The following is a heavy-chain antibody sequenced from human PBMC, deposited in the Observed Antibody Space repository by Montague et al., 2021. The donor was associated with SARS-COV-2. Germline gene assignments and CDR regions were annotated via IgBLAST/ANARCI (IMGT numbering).Heavy chain of an antibody. Sequence: SETLSLTCAVHGGSLSGYYWSWIRQPPGEGLEWIAEISHSGSTSYNPSLKSRVTISVDTSKNQFSLKPSSATAADTAVYYCARVPYRLLFVPRYYGMDVWGQGTTVTVSS. CDR3: ARVPYRLLFVPRYYGMDV. D-gene: IGHD2-2*01. CDR1: GGSLSGYY. CDR2: ISHSGST. J-gene: IGHJ6*02. V-gene: IGHV4-34*01.